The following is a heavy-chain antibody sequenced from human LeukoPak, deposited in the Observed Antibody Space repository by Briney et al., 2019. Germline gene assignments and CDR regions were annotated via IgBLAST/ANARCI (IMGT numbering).Heavy chain of an antibody. D-gene: IGHD3-10*01. Sequence: GGSLRLSCATSGFTFSDYYMTWMRQAPGKGLEWVSYISSGGSTIYYADSVKGRFTISRDNAKNSQYLQMNSLRAEDTAVYYCAREYYGSGSFIDYWGQGTLVTVSS. J-gene: IGHJ4*02. V-gene: IGHV3-11*04. CDR3: AREYYGSGSFIDY. CDR1: GFTFSDYY. CDR2: ISSGGSTI.